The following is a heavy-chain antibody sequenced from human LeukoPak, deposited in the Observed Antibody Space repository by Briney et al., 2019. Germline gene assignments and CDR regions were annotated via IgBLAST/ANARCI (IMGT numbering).Heavy chain of an antibody. J-gene: IGHJ4*02. D-gene: IGHD3-22*01. V-gene: IGHV1-69*13. CDR3: ARDYYDSSGHI. Sequence: ASVRVSCKASGYTFTSYGISWVRQAPGQGLEWMGGIIPIFGTANYAQKFQGRVTITADESTSTAYMELSSLRSEDTAVYYCARDYYDSSGHIWGQGTLVTVSS. CDR1: GYTFTSYG. CDR2: IIPIFGTA.